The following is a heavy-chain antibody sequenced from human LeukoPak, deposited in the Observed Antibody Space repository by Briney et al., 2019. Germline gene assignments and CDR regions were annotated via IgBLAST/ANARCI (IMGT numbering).Heavy chain of an antibody. D-gene: IGHD6-6*01. J-gene: IGHJ4*02. CDR1: GYTLTELS. CDR2: FDPEDGET. Sequence: ASVKVSCKVSGYTLTELSMHWVRQAPGKGLEWMGGFDPEDGETIYAQKFQGRVTMTEDTSTDTAYMELSSLRSEDTAVYYRATVPYSSSSGNYFDYWGQGTLVTVSS. V-gene: IGHV1-24*01. CDR3: ATVPYSSSSGNYFDY.